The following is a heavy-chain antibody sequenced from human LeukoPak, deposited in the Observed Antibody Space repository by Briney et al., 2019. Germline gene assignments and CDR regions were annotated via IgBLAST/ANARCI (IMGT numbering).Heavy chain of an antibody. V-gene: IGHV1-46*01. CDR2: INPSAGST. CDR1: GYTFTNYY. Sequence: ASVKVSCKASGYTFTNYYLHWVRQAPGQGLEWMGIINPSAGSTSYAQKFQGRVTMTRDTSASTVYMELSSLRSEDTAVYYCARENGDFDYWGQGTLVTVSS. J-gene: IGHJ4*02. D-gene: IGHD4-17*01. CDR3: ARENGDFDY.